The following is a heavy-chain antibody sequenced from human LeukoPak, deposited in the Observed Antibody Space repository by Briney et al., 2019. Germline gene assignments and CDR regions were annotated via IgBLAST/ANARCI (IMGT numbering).Heavy chain of an antibody. CDR2: INPNSGGT. CDR3: ARLIGIEEQGDH. V-gene: IGHV1-2*02. CDR1: GYTFTGYY. Sequence: ASVKVSCKASGYTFTGYYMHWVRQAPGQGLEWVGWINPNSGGTNYAQKFQGRVTMTRDTSISTAYMELSRLRSDDTAVYYSARLIGIEEQGDHWGQGTLVTISS. J-gene: IGHJ4*02. D-gene: IGHD1/OR15-1a*01.